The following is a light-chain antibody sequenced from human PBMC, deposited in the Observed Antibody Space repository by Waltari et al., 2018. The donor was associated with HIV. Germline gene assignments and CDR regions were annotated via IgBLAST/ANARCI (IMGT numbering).Light chain of an antibody. CDR2: RNN. CDR1: SSNIGTNY. Sequence: GTPGQRVTISCSGSSSNIGTNYVYWYHQLPGTAPKILIYRNNQRPSGVPDRFSGSKSGTSASLAISGLRSEDEADYYCAAWDDSLSGWVFGGGTKLTVL. V-gene: IGLV1-47*01. J-gene: IGLJ3*02. CDR3: AAWDDSLSGWV.